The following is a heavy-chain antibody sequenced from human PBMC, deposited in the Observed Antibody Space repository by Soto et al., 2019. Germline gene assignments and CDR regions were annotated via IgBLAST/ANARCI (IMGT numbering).Heavy chain of an antibody. J-gene: IGHJ5*01. V-gene: IGHV4-59*08. CDR3: ARLGGFYQSLDS. Sequence: QVHLQESGPGLVKPSETLSLTCTVSGGSISTYYWSWIRQPPGKGLEWIGYIYYTGTTTYNPSFTSRLTISVDSSQNQFSLKLTSVTAADTAVYYCARLGGFYQSLDSWGQGALVTVSS. CDR1: GGSISTYY. D-gene: IGHD3-22*01. CDR2: IYYTGTT.